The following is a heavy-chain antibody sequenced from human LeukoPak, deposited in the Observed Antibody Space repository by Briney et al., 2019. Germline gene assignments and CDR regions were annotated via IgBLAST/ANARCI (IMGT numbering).Heavy chain of an antibody. CDR2: IHSDGSST. CDR3: AKPYSSGWYAGFDY. J-gene: IGHJ4*02. D-gene: IGHD6-19*01. CDR1: GFTFSSYW. Sequence: PGGSLRLSCAASGFTFSSYWMYWVRQAPGKGLVWVSRIHSDGSSTSYADSVKGRFTISRDNAKNTLYLQMNSLRAEDTAVYYCAKPYSSGWYAGFDYWGQGTLVTVSS. V-gene: IGHV3-74*01.